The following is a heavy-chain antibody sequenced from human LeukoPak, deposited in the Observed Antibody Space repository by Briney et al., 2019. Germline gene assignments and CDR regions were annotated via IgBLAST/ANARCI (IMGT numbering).Heavy chain of an antibody. Sequence: ESGPALVKPTQPLTLTCTFSGFSLSTSGMRVSWIRQPPGKALEWLARIDWDEDKFYSTSLKTRLTISKDTSKNQVVLTMTNMDPVDTATYYCARILEGRYFDCWGQGTLVTVSS. CDR1: GFSLSTSGMR. D-gene: IGHD5-24*01. J-gene: IGHJ4*02. CDR3: ARILEGRYFDC. CDR2: IDWDEDK. V-gene: IGHV2-70*04.